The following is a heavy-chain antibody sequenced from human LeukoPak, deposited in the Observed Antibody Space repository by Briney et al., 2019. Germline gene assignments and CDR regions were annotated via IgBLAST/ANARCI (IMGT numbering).Heavy chain of an antibody. V-gene: IGHV4-59*08. D-gene: IGHD4-17*01. CDR1: GGSISSYY. CDR3: ARHRLFGDSPLDAFDI. CDR2: IYYSGST. Sequence: SETLSLTCTVSGGSISSYYWSWIRQPPGKGLEWIGYIYYSGSTKYNPSLKGRVTISVDTSKNQFSLNLNSVTAADTAVFYCARHRLFGDSPLDAFDIWGQGTMVTVSS. J-gene: IGHJ3*02.